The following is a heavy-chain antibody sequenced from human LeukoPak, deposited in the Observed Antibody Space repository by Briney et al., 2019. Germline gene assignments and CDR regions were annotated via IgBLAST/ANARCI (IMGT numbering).Heavy chain of an antibody. V-gene: IGHV3-30-3*01. CDR2: ISHDGSNK. J-gene: IGHJ4*02. Sequence: PGRSLTLSCPASGFTFSYYTMHWVRQAPGKGLEWVAVISHDGSNKYYADSVKGRFTITRDNSKNTLYLQMNSLRAEDTAVYYCARVLNYYDSSGYYFSYWGQGTLVTVSS. D-gene: IGHD3-22*01. CDR3: ARVLNYYDSSGYYFSY. CDR1: GFTFSYYT.